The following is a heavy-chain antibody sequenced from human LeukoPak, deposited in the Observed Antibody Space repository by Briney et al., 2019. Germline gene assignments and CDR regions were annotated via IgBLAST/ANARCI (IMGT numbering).Heavy chain of an antibody. CDR1: GYTFSSYA. Sequence: SVKVSCKASGYTFSSYAISWVRQAPGQGPEWMGGIIPIFGTANYAQKFQGRVTITADESTSTAYMELSSLRSEDTAVYYCARVAPHDYLYWFDPWGQGTLVTVSS. J-gene: IGHJ5*02. CDR3: ARVAPHDYLYWFDP. V-gene: IGHV1-69*13. D-gene: IGHD2/OR15-2a*01. CDR2: IIPIFGTA.